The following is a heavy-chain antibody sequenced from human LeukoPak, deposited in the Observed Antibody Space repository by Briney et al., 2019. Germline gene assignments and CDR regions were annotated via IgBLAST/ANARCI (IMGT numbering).Heavy chain of an antibody. CDR1: GFTFTNAW. Sequence: GGSLRLSCAASGFTFTNAWMSWVRRAPGKGLEWVSAISGSGGSTYYADSVKGRFTISRDNSKNTLYLQMNSLRAEDTAVYYCAKVPTRFLEWLLSYDAFDIWGQGTMVTVSS. CDR2: ISGSGGST. J-gene: IGHJ3*02. CDR3: AKVPTRFLEWLLSYDAFDI. D-gene: IGHD3-3*01. V-gene: IGHV3-23*01.